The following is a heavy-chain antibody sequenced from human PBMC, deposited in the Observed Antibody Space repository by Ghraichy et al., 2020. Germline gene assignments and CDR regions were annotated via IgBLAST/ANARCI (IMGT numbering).Heavy chain of an antibody. CDR3: ARADIYSNVHDY. Sequence: ASVKVSCKASGYTFTNYGINWVRQAPGRGLEWMGWISAYNGNTNYAQKFQGRVTMTTDTSTTTAYMELRSLRSDDPAVYYCARADIYSNVHDYWGQGTLVTVSS. CDR1: GYTFTNYG. D-gene: IGHD5-18*01. J-gene: IGHJ4*02. V-gene: IGHV1-18*01. CDR2: ISAYNGNT.